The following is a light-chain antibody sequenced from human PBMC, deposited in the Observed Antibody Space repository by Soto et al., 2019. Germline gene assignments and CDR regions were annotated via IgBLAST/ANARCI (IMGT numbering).Light chain of an antibody. J-gene: IGKJ4*01. CDR1: QSVRND. V-gene: IGKV3-11*01. CDR2: SAS. CDR3: QQRTNWPPT. Sequence: EIVLTQSPATLSLSPGERATLSCRASQSVRNDLVWYHQKPGQAPRVLIYSASNRGTGIPARFSGRGCGTDFTLTISSLEPEDFAVYYCQQRTNWPPTFGGGTKVEIK.